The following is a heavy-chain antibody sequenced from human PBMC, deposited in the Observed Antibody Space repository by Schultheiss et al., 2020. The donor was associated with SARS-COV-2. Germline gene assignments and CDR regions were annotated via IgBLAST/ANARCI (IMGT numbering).Heavy chain of an antibody. Sequence: GGSLRLSCAASGFTFSDYNMNWVRQAPGKGLEWVSGVSWNGSRTHYADSVKGRFTIARDNSKNTLYLQMSSLRAEDTAVYYCARDDYGDYNFDYWGQGTLVTVSS. CDR2: VSWNGSRT. J-gene: IGHJ4*02. V-gene: IGHV3-19*01. CDR1: GFTFSDYN. D-gene: IGHD4-17*01. CDR3: ARDDYGDYNFDY.